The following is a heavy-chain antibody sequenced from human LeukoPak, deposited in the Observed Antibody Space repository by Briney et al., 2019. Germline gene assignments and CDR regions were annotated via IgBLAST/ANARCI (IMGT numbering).Heavy chain of an antibody. CDR2: ISGSGGST. J-gene: IGHJ4*02. D-gene: IGHD3-3*01. V-gene: IGHV3-23*01. CDR1: GFTFSSYA. CDR3: AKAVGGYDFWSGYYTD. Sequence: GGSLRLSCAASGFTFSSYAMSWVRQAPGKGLEWVSAISGSGGSTYYADSVKGRFTISRDNSKNTLYLQMNSLRAEDTGVYYCAKAVGGYDFWSGYYTDWGQGTLVTVSS.